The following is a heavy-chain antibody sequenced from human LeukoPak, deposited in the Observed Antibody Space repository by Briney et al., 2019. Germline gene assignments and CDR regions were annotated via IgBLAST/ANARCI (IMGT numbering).Heavy chain of an antibody. Sequence: ASVKVSCKASGYAFTGAYMHWVRQAPGQGLEWMGGIIPIFGTANYAQKFQGRVTITTDESTSTAYMELSSLRSEDTAVYYCARGHWGIAAAAGRNYYYMDVWGKGTTVTVSS. J-gene: IGHJ6*03. D-gene: IGHD6-13*01. CDR2: IIPIFGTA. CDR3: ARGHWGIAAAAGRNYYYMDV. V-gene: IGHV1-69*05. CDR1: GYAFTGAY.